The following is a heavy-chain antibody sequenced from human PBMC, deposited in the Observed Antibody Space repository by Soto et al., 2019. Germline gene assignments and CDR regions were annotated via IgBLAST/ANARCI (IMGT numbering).Heavy chain of an antibody. CDR3: AKEYR. V-gene: IGHV3-7*01. J-gene: IGHJ4*02. CDR1: GFTFSNHW. Sequence: EVQLVESGGGLVQPGGSLRLSCTASGFTFSNHWMGWVRQAPGKGLERVASIKEDGSEKYYVDSVKGRFTISRDNAKNSLYLQMNSLRAEDTAVYYCAKEYRWGQGTLVTVSS. D-gene: IGHD1-26*01. CDR2: IKEDGSEK.